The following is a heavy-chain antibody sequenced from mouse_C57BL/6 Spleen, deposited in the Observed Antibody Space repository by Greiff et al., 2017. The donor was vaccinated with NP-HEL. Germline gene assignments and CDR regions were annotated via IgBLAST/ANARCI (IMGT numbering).Heavy chain of an antibody. J-gene: IGHJ4*01. CDR1: GYTFTDYY. Sequence: VQLQQSGPELVKPGASVKISCKASGYTFTDYYMNWVKQSHGKSLEWIGDINPNNGGTSYNQKFKGKATLTVDKSSSTAYMELRSLTSEDSAVYYCARTPPSYYSNYVDYAMDYWGQGTSVTVSS. CDR3: ARTPPSYYSNYVDYAMDY. CDR2: INPNNGGT. D-gene: IGHD2-5*01. V-gene: IGHV1-26*01.